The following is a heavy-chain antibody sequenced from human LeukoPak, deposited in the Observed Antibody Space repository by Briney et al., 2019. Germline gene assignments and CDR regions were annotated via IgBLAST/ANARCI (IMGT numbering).Heavy chain of an antibody. CDR1: GFTFDDYA. D-gene: IGHD6-13*01. CDR2: ISWNSGSI. J-gene: IGHJ4*02. CDR3: AKDNGVAAAGTLGYFDY. Sequence: QTGGSLRLSCAASGFTFDDYAMHWVRQAPGKGLEWVSGISWNSGSIGYADSVKGRFTISRDNAKNSLYLQMNSLRAEDTALYYCAKDNGVAAAGTLGYFDYWGQGTLVTVSS. V-gene: IGHV3-9*01.